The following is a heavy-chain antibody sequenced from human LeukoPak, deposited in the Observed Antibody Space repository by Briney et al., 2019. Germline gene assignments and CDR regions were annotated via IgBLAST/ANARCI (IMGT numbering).Heavy chain of an antibody. CDR1: GYTFTDYD. D-gene: IGHD6-13*01. Sequence: RASVKVSCKTSGYTFTDYDITWVRQAPGQGLEWMGRVSPYNGNTYYSQTFQGRVTITKDTSTSTAYMELRSPRSDDTAVYYCARDREEQQLPPPKRTDFDYWGQGTLVTVSS. CDR3: ARDREEQQLPPPKRTDFDY. CDR2: VSPYNGNT. V-gene: IGHV1-18*01. J-gene: IGHJ4*02.